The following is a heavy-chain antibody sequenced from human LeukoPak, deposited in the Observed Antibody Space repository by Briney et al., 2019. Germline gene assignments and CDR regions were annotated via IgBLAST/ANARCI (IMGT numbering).Heavy chain of an antibody. CDR2: ISYDGSNK. V-gene: IGHV3-30*18. Sequence: GGSLRLSCAASGFTFSSYGMHWVRQAPGKGLEWVAVISYDGSNKYYADSVKGRFTISRDSSKNTLYLQMNSLRAEDTAVYYCAKTVRYFDWLLSPFDYWGQGTLVTVSS. CDR3: AKTVRYFDWLLSPFDY. D-gene: IGHD3-9*01. J-gene: IGHJ4*02. CDR1: GFTFSSYG.